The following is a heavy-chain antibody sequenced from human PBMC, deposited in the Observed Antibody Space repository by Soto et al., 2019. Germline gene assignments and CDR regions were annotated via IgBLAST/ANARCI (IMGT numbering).Heavy chain of an antibody. V-gene: IGHV4-34*01. Sequence: SETLSLTCAVYGGSFSGYYWSWIRQPPGKGLEWIGEINHSGSTNYNPSLKSRVTISVDTSKNQFSLKLSSVTAADTAVYYCARVALDVTTDYWGQGTLVTVSS. CDR3: ARVALDVTTDY. CDR2: INHSGST. CDR1: GGSFSGYY. J-gene: IGHJ4*02. D-gene: IGHD4-4*01.